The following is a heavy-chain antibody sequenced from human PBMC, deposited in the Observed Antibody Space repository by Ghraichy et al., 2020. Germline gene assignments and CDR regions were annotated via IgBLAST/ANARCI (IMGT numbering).Heavy chain of an antibody. CDR3: ARVDLNDYSKGDPFDY. Sequence: ASVKVSCKASGYTFTSYGISWVRQAPGQGLEWMGWISAYNGNTNYAQKLQGRVTMTTDTSTSTAYMELRSLRSDDTAVYYCARVDLNDYSKGDPFDYWGQGTLVTVSS. CDR2: ISAYNGNT. J-gene: IGHJ4*02. D-gene: IGHD4-11*01. V-gene: IGHV1-18*01. CDR1: GYTFTSYG.